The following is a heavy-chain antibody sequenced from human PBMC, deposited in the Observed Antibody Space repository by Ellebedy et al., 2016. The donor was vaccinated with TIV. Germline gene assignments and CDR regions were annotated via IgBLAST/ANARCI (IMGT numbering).Heavy chain of an antibody. V-gene: IGHV3-9*01. CDR3: SKVIYGFYYNYLDN. J-gene: IGHJ4*02. CDR2: IKWNSGDT. CDR1: GFSFGEYA. Sequence: SLKISCEASGFSFGEYAMHWVSQAQGKGLEWVAGIKWNSGDTGYADSVKGRFTISRDNAKNSLYLQMKSLRVEDTAFYYCSKVIYGFYYNYLDNWGQGTLVTVSS. D-gene: IGHD5-24*01.